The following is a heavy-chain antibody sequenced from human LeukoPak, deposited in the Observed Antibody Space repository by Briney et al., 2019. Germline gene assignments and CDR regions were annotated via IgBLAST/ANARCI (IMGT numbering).Heavy chain of an antibody. CDR3: AKDSISSGWHVSGYFDY. J-gene: IGHJ4*02. Sequence: GGSLRLSCAASGFTFSSYGMHWVRQAPGKGLEWVAFIRYDGSNKYYADSVKGRFTISRDNSKNTLYLQMNSLRAEDTAVYYCAKDSISSGWHVSGYFDYWGQGTLVTVSS. CDR2: IRYDGSNK. CDR1: GFTFSSYG. V-gene: IGHV3-30*02. D-gene: IGHD6-19*01.